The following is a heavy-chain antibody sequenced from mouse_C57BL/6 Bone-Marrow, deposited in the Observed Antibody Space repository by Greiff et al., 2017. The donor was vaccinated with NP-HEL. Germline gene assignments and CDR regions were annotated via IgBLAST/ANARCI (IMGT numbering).Heavy chain of an antibody. CDR2: IWGVGSS. Sequence: VKLVESGPGLVAPSQSLSITCTVSGFSLTSYGVDWVRQSPGKGLEWLGVIWGVGSSNYHSALKSPLSLSQDNSKSQVFLKMNSLQTDDTAMYYCASAGFYLYFDYWGQGTTLTVSS. D-gene: IGHD5-5*01. CDR1: GFSLTSYG. J-gene: IGHJ2*01. CDR3: ASAGFYLYFDY. V-gene: IGHV2-6*01.